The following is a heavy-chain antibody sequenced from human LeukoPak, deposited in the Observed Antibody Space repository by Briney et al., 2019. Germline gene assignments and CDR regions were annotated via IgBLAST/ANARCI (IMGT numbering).Heavy chain of an antibody. CDR2: FYYSGNT. V-gene: IGHV4-59*01. CDR3: ARDWGVGGRPGYMDV. CDR1: GGSISNKY. J-gene: IGHJ6*03. Sequence: ASETLSLTCTVSGGSISNKYWSWIRQPPGKGLEWIGYFYYSGNTNYNPSLKSRVTILVDTSKNQVSLKLSSVTAADTAVYFCARDWGVGGRPGYMDVWGKGTTVTVSS. D-gene: IGHD6-6*01.